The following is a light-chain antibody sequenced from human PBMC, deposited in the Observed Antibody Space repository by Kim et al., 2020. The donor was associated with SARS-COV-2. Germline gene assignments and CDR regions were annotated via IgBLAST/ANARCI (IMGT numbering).Light chain of an antibody. J-gene: IGKJ1*01. CDR3: QQYYSFPWT. CDR1: QGISIY. Sequence: ASTGDRVTISCRMSQGISIYLAWYQQKPGKAPELLIYAASTLQSGVPSRFSGSGSGTDFTLTISCLQSEDFATYYCQQYYSFPWTFGQGTKVDIK. CDR2: AAS. V-gene: IGKV1D-8*02.